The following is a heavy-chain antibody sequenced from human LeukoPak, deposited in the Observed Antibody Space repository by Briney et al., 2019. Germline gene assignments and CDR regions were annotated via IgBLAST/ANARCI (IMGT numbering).Heavy chain of an antibody. CDR3: ARDDGGYCSSTSCYLGWIDP. V-gene: IGHV3-21*06. CDR1: GFTFSRYS. Sequence: GSLRLSCAASGFTFSRYSMNWVRQAPGKGLEWVSSITSSSTYIYYADSVKGRFTISRDNAKNSLYLQMNSLRAEDTAVYYCARDDGGYCSSTSCYLGWIDPWGQGTLVTVSS. J-gene: IGHJ5*02. D-gene: IGHD2-2*03. CDR2: ITSSSTYI.